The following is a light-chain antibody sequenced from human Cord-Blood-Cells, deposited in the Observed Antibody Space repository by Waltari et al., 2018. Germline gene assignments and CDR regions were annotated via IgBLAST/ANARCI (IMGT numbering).Light chain of an antibody. J-gene: IGKJ3*01. CDR3: QQYGSSFT. V-gene: IGKV3-20*01. CDR2: RAS. CDR1: QSVSSSY. Sequence: EIVLTQSPGTLSLSPGERATLSCRASQSVSSSYLAWYQQKPGQAPSLRIFRASSRATGIPDRFSDSGSGTDFTLTISRLEPEDVAVYYCQQYGSSFTFGPGTKVDIE.